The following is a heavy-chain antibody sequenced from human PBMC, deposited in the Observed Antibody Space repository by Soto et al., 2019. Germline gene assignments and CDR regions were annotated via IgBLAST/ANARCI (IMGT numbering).Heavy chain of an antibody. V-gene: IGHV4-34*01. D-gene: IGHD1-1*01. CDR1: GGSFSGYY. Sequence: PSETLSLTCAVYGGSFSGYYWSWIRQPPGKGLEWIGEINHSGSTNYNPSLKSRVTISVDTSKNQFSLKLSSVTAADTAVYYCARTGTYDLNYYYHYMDVWGKGTTVTVSS. CDR3: ARTGTYDLNYYYHYMDV. CDR2: INHSGST. J-gene: IGHJ6*03.